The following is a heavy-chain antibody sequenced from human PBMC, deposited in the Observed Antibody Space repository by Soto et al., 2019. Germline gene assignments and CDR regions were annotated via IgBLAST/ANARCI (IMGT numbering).Heavy chain of an antibody. D-gene: IGHD6-13*01. CDR3: ARPSGSSWYDWFDP. J-gene: IGHJ5*02. CDR2: IYYSGST. CDR1: GGSISSSSYY. Sequence: KPSETLSLTCTVSGGSISSSSYYWGWIRQPPGKGLEWIGSIYYSGSTYYNPSLKSRVTISVDTSKNQFSLKLSSVTAADTAVYYCARPSGSSWYDWFDPWGQGTLVTVYS. V-gene: IGHV4-39*01.